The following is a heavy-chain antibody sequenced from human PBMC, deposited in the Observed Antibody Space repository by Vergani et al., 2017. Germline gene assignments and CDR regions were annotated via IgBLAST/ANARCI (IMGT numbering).Heavy chain of an antibody. D-gene: IGHD3-22*01. CDR2: VYFTGST. J-gene: IGHJ4*02. V-gene: IGHV4-4*07. CDR1: GASINSRYY. Sequence: QVQLQESGPGLVKPSQTLSLTCRVSGASINSRYYWSWVRQPAGKGLQWIGRVYFTGSTNYNPSLGSRVSLSIDTSKNQFSLKLHSVSADDTAVYFCARDEFSTNYYGQSYYFDFWGQGIPVTVSA. CDR3: ARDEFSTNYYGQSYYFDF.